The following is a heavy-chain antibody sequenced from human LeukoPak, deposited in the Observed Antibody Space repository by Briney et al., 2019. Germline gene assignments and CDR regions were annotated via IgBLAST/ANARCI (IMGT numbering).Heavy chain of an antibody. V-gene: IGHV4-39*07. CDR3: ARHGSTSLHYAFDI. D-gene: IGHD2-2*01. CDR2: IYYSGST. J-gene: IGHJ3*02. CDR1: GGSISSSSYY. Sequence: PSETLSLTCTVSGGSISSSSYYWGWIRQPPGKGLEWIGSIYYSGSTYYNPSLKSRVTLSVDTSKNQFSLKLNSVIAADTALYYCARHGSTSLHYAFDIWGQGTMVTVSS.